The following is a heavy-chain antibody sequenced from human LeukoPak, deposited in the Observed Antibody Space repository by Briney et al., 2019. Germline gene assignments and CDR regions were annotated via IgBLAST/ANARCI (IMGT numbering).Heavy chain of an antibody. J-gene: IGHJ6*03. CDR2: ISAYNGNT. CDR1: GYTFTSYG. D-gene: IGHD6-19*01. Sequence: GASVKVSCKASGYTFTSYGISWVRQAPGQGLEWMGWISAYNGNTNYAQKLQGRVTMTTDTSTSTAYMELRSLRSDDTAVYYCARGQYSSGWPGAPIYYYYYMDVWGKGTTVTVSS. V-gene: IGHV1-18*01. CDR3: ARGQYSSGWPGAPIYYYYYMDV.